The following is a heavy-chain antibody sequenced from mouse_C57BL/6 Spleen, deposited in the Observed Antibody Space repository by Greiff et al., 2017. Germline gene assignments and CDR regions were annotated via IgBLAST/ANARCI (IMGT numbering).Heavy chain of an antibody. D-gene: IGHD1-3*01. Sequence: QVQLQQPGAEFVKPGASVKLSCKASGYTFTSYWMQWVKQRPGQGLEWIGEIDPSDSYTNYNQKFKGKATLTVDTSTSTDYMQLSSLTSEDSAVYYCARGSFNSHLGYWGQGTTLTVSS. V-gene: IGHV1-50*01. CDR1: GYTFTSYW. CDR3: ARGSFNSHLGY. CDR2: IDPSDSYT. J-gene: IGHJ2*01.